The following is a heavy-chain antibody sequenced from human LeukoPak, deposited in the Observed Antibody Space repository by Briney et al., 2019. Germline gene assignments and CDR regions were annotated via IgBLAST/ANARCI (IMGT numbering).Heavy chain of an antibody. CDR3: ARGSNSSSWRDFDY. CDR1: GGSFSGYY. CDR2: INHSGST. D-gene: IGHD6-13*01. Sequence: KPSETLSLTCAVYGGSFSGYYWSWIRQPPGKGLEWIGEINHSGSTNYNPSLKSRVTISVDTSKNQFSLKLSSVTAADTAVYYCARGSNSSSWRDFDYWGQGTLVTVSS. V-gene: IGHV4-34*01. J-gene: IGHJ4*02.